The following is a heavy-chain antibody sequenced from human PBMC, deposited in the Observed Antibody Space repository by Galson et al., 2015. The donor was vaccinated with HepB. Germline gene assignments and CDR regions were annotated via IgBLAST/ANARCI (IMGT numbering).Heavy chain of an antibody. CDR1: GGTFSSYA. J-gene: IGHJ4*02. CDR2: IIPIFGTA. CDR3: ATRGSSGYYYPFCD. V-gene: IGHV1-69*13. D-gene: IGHD3-22*01. Sequence: SVKVSCKASGGTFSSYAISWVRQAPGQGLEWMGGIIPIFGTANYAQKFQGRVTITADESTSTAYMELSSLRSEDTAVYYCATRGSSGYYYPFCDWGQGTLVTVSS.